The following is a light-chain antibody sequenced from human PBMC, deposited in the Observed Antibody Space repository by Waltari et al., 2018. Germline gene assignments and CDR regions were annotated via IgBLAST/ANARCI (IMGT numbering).Light chain of an antibody. CDR3: ATWDDSRTAWV. CDR1: SSNIGPYY. Sequence: QSVLTQPPSASGTPGQRVTISCSGSSSNIGPYYVYWYQQLPGTAPKLLIYRNNRWPCGGPDRFSGSKSGTSASLAISGLRSEDEADYDCATWDDSRTAWVFGGGTKLTVL. CDR2: RNN. V-gene: IGLV1-47*01. J-gene: IGLJ3*02.